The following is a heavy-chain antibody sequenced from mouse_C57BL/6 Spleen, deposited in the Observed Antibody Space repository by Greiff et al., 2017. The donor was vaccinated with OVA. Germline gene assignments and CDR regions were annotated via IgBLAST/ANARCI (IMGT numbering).Heavy chain of an antibody. V-gene: IGHV1-69*01. Sequence: VQLQQPGAELVMPGASVKLSCKASGYTFTSYWMHWVKQRPGQGLEWIGEIDPSDSYTNYNQKFKGKSTLTVDKSSSTAYMQLSSLTSEDSAVYYCARPYSNYVGYAMDYWGQGTSVTVSS. CDR3: ARPYSNYVGYAMDY. CDR1: GYTFTSYW. CDR2: IDPSDSYT. D-gene: IGHD2-5*01. J-gene: IGHJ4*01.